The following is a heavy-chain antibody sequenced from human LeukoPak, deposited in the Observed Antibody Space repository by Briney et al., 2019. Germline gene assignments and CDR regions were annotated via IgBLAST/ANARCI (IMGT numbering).Heavy chain of an antibody. V-gene: IGHV3-43*02. Sequence: GGSLRLSCAASGLTFDDYPMHWVRQVPGKGLEWVSLISGDGATTYYADSFKGRFTISRDNSKNSLFLQMNSLRTEDTALYYCAKDYYWGQGTLVTVSS. CDR3: AKDYY. CDR1: GLTFDDYP. CDR2: ISGDGATT. J-gene: IGHJ4*02.